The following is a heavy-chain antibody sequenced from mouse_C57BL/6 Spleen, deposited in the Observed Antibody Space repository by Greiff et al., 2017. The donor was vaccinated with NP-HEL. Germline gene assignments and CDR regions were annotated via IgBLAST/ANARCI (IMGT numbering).Heavy chain of an antibody. CDR1: GYTFTDYE. D-gene: IGHD1-1*01. V-gene: IGHV1-15*01. J-gene: IGHJ3*01. CDR3: TRSNYGSSYTFAY. Sequence: QVQLQQSGAELVRPGASVTLSCKASGYTFTDYEMHWVKQTPVHGLEWIGAIDPETGGTAYNQKFKGKAILTADKSSSTAYMELRSLTSEDSAVYYCTRSNYGSSYTFAYWGQGTLVTVSA. CDR2: IDPETGGT.